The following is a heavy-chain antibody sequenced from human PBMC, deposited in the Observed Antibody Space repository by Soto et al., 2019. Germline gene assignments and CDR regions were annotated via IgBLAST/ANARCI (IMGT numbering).Heavy chain of an antibody. CDR3: ARDRPYYDFWSGPDSFDY. V-gene: IGHV1-18*01. Sequence: ASVKVSCKASGYTFTSYGISWVRQAPGQGLEWMGWISAYNGNTNYAQKLQGRVTMTTDTSTSTAYMELRSLRSDDTAVYYCARDRPYYDFWSGPDSFDYWGQGTLVTVSS. D-gene: IGHD3-3*01. CDR2: ISAYNGNT. J-gene: IGHJ4*02. CDR1: GYTFTSYG.